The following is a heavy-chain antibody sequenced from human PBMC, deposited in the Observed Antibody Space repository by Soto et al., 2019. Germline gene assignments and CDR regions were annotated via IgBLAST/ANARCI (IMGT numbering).Heavy chain of an antibody. CDR1: GYTFSNFW. CDR2: IYPGDYET. D-gene: IGHD2-15*01. J-gene: IGHJ4*02. V-gene: IGHV5-51*01. CDR3: ARSPRSSPYFDY. Sequence: GESLKISCHCSGYTFSNFWIAWVRQLPGKGLEWMGIIYPGDYETRYSPSFHGKVTISADRSIGTAYLQWSSLEASDSAFYFCARSPRSSPYFDYWGQGALFTVSS.